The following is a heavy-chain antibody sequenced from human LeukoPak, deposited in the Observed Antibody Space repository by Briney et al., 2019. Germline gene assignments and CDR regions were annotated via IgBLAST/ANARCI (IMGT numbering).Heavy chain of an antibody. CDR3: AKDMFPYYGDYNYYYGMDV. V-gene: IGHV3-43D*03. J-gene: IGHJ6*02. D-gene: IGHD4-17*01. CDR2: ITWDAGST. Sequence: GGSLRLSCAASGFNFDDYAMHWVRQAPGKGLEWVSLITWDAGSTFYADSVRGRFTISRDNSENSLYLQMNSLRAEDTALYYCAKDMFPYYGDYNYYYGMDVWGQGTTVTVSS. CDR1: GFNFDDYA.